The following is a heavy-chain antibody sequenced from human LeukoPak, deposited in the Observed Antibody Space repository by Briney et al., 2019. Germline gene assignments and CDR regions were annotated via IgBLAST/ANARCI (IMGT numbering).Heavy chain of an antibody. CDR3: AREGHQDGSGSCDY. Sequence: PGGSLRLSCEASGFTFSSYAMSWVRQAPGKGLEWVANIKQDGSEKYYVDSVKGRFTISRDNAKNSLYLQMNSLRAEDTAVYYCAREGHQDGSGSCDYWGQGTLVTVSS. CDR2: IKQDGSEK. D-gene: IGHD3-10*01. CDR1: GFTFSSYA. J-gene: IGHJ4*02. V-gene: IGHV3-7*01.